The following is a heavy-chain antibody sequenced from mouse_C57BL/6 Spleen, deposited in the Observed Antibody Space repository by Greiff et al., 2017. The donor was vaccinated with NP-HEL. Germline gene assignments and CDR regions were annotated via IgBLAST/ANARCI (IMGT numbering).Heavy chain of an antibody. Sequence: QVQLQQSGAELVRPGTSVKVSCKASGYAFTNYLIEWVKQRPGPGLEWIGVINPGSGGTNYNEKFKGKATLTADKSSSTAYMQLSSLTSEDSAVYFCARRAGTSGIPYFDYWGQGTTLTVSS. CDR3: ARRAGTSGIPYFDY. CDR1: GYAFTNYL. J-gene: IGHJ2*01. V-gene: IGHV1-54*01. CDR2: INPGSGGT. D-gene: IGHD4-1*01.